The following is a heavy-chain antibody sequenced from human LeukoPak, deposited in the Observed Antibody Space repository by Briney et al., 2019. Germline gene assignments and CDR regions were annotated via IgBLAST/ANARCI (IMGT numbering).Heavy chain of an antibody. V-gene: IGHV3-9*01. D-gene: IGHD3-10*01. CDR3: AKSLGSGSYPRTPFDY. CDR2: ISWNSGSI. Sequence: GGSLRLSCAASGFTFDDYAMHWVRQAPGKGLEWVSGISWNSGSIGYADSVKGRFTISRDNAKNSLYLQMNSLRAEDTALYYCAKSLGSGSYPRTPFDYWGQGTLVTVSS. CDR1: GFTFDDYA. J-gene: IGHJ4*02.